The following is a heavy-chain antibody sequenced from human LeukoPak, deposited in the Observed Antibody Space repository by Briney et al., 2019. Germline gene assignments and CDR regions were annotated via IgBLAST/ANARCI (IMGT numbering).Heavy chain of an antibody. J-gene: IGHJ4*02. CDR1: GFTFSSYS. CDR2: ISSSSSTI. Sequence: GGSLRLSCAASGFTFSSYSMIWVRQAPGKGLEWVSYISSSSSTIYYADSVKGRFTISRDNAKNSLYLQMNSLRDEDTAVYYCARADDIVVVPSANVVYGSGSSIYWGQGTLVTVSS. CDR3: ARADDIVVVPSANVVYGSGSSIY. V-gene: IGHV3-48*02. D-gene: IGHD2-2*01.